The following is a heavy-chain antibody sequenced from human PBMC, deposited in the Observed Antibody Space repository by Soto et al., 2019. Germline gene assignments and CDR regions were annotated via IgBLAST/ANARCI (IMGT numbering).Heavy chain of an antibody. V-gene: IGHV1-2*02. CDR2: ISPNSGGT. J-gene: IGHJ3*02. D-gene: IGHD6-13*01. Sequence: QVHLVQSGAEVKKPGASVKVSCKASGYTFTVYYMHWVRQAPGQGLEWMGWISPNSGGTFAAQKFQGRVTMTRDTSVNMAYMELTSLQSDDTAVYYCARQRKGAAAGPVDAFDIWGQGTMVTVSS. CDR1: GYTFTVYY. CDR3: ARQRKGAAAGPVDAFDI.